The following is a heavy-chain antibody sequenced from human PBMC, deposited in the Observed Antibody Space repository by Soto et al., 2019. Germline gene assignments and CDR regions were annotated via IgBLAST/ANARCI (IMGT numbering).Heavy chain of an antibody. J-gene: IGHJ4*01. Sequence: SVKVSCKASGFTFTSSAVQWVRQARGQRLEWIGWIVVGSGNTNYAQKFQERVTITRDMSTSTAYMELSSLRSEDTAVYYCAAMYYYDSSGYYYGDFDYWGHGTLATVSS. CDR3: AAMYYYDSSGYYYGDFDY. CDR1: GFTFTSSA. V-gene: IGHV1-58*01. D-gene: IGHD3-22*01. CDR2: IVVGSGNT.